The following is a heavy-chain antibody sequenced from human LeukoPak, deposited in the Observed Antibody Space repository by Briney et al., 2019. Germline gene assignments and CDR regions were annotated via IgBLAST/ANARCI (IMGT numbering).Heavy chain of an antibody. CDR3: ARVSSSWYYFDY. J-gene: IGHJ4*02. D-gene: IGHD6-13*01. CDR2: ISAYNGNT. CDR1: GYTFINYG. Sequence: ASVKVSCKASGYTFINYGISWVRQAPGQGLEWMGWISAYNGNTNYAQKLQGRVTMNTDTSTSTAYMELRSLVSDDTAIHYCARVSSSWYYFDYWGQGTLVTVSS. V-gene: IGHV1-18*01.